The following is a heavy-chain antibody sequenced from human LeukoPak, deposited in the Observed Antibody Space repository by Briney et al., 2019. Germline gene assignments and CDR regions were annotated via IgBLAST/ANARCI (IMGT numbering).Heavy chain of an antibody. CDR3: ARQISDYYYYYMDV. CDR2: IYYSGTT. Sequence: KASETLSLTCTVSGGSISSSNYYWGWLRQPPGKGLEWIGTIYYSGTTYYNPSLESRVTIFEDTSKNQFSLMLTSVTAADTAVYYCARQISDYYYYYMDVWGKGTTVTVSS. CDR1: GGSISSSNYY. V-gene: IGHV4-39*01. J-gene: IGHJ6*03. D-gene: IGHD2-15*01.